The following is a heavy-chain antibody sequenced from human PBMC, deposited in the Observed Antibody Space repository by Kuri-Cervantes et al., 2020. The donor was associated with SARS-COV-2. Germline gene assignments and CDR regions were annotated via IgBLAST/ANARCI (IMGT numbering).Heavy chain of an antibody. CDR2: INPNSGGT. Sequence: ASVKVSCKASGHTFTGYYMHWVRQAPGQGLEWMGWINPNSGGTNYAQKFQGWVTMTRDTSISTAYMELSRLRSDDTAAYYCARGLDTAMAYYFDYWGQGTLVTVSS. D-gene: IGHD5-18*01. V-gene: IGHV1-2*04. J-gene: IGHJ4*02. CDR3: ARGLDTAMAYYFDY. CDR1: GHTFTGYY.